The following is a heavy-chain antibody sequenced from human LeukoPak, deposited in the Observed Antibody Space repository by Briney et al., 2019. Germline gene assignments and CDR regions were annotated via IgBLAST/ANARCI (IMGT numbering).Heavy chain of an antibody. CDR1: GFTFSSYA. CDR3: ARACYGGNSYYFDY. V-gene: IGHV3-23*01. CDR2: ISGSGGST. J-gene: IGHJ4*02. D-gene: IGHD4-23*01. Sequence: GGSLRLSCTTSGFTFSSYAMSWVRQAPGKGLEWVSVISGSGGSTNYADSVKGRFTISRDNSKNTLYLQMNSLRGEDTAVYYCARACYGGNSYYFDYWGQGTLVTVSS.